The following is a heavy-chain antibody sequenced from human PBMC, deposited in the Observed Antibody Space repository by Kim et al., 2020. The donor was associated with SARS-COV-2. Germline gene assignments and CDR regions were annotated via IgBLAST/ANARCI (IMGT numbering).Heavy chain of an antibody. D-gene: IGHD2-2*01. CDR2: VNSDVNRT. J-gene: IGHJ6*03. CDR1: GFTFSTYW. V-gene: IGHV3-74*01. Sequence: GGSLRLSCAASGFTFSTYWRYWVSQAPGKGMVGVGCVNSDVNRTVYADSEKGRFTFSRDNAKNKLYLPMNSLRAEDTAVYYCVRPSSTSCPCYYMDVWGKGTTVTVSS. CDR3: VRPSSTSCPCYYMDV.